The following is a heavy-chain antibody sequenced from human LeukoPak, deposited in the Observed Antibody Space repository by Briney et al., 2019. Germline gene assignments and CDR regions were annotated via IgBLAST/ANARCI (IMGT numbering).Heavy chain of an antibody. J-gene: IGHJ6*02. CDR1: GYTFTGYY. D-gene: IGHD4-11*01. Sequence: ASVKVSCKASGYTFTGYYMHWVRQAPGQGLEWMGRLNPNSGGTNYAQKFQGRVTMTRDTSISTAYMELSRLRSDDTAVYYCASLRHDYSNYGLSDGMDVWGQGTTVTVSS. CDR2: LNPNSGGT. CDR3: ASLRHDYSNYGLSDGMDV. V-gene: IGHV1-2*06.